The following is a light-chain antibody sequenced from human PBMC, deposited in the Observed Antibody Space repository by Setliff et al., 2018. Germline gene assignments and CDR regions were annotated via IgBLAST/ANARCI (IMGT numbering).Light chain of an antibody. V-gene: IGLV3-21*04. J-gene: IGLJ2*01. Sequence: LTQPPSVSVAPGKTARIPCGGNDIGSKGVHWYQQKPGQAPVLVIYYDRDRPSGIPERFSGSNSGDTATLTISGVEAGDEADYYCQVSDTRTELFVLFGGGTKVTV. CDR3: QVSDTRTELFVL. CDR1: DIGSKG. CDR2: YDR.